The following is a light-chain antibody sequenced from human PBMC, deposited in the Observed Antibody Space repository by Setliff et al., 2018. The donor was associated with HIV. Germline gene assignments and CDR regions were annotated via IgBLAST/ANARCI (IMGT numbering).Light chain of an antibody. J-gene: IGLJ3*02. CDR2: EVS. V-gene: IGLV2-14*01. CDR1: SSDVGDYDS. CDR3: CSYTTRSTWV. Sequence: SALAQPASVSGSPGQSITISCTGTSSDVGDYDSVSWYQQHPGKVPKLMISEVSDRPSGVSNRFSGSKYGNTASLTISALQAEDEADYYCCSYTTRSTWVFGRGTK.